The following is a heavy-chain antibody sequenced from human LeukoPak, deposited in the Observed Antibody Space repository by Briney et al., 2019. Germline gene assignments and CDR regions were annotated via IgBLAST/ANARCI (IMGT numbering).Heavy chain of an antibody. V-gene: IGHV5-10-1*01. CDR2: IDPSDSYT. CDR3: ARQPGIAVADPFDF. Sequence: PGESLKISCKGSGYTFTSYWISWVRQMPGKGLEWMGKIDPSDSYTIYSPSFQGHVTISGDKSISTVYLHWSSLQASDTAIYYCARQPGIAVADPFDFWGQGTLVTVSS. CDR1: GYTFTSYW. D-gene: IGHD6-19*01. J-gene: IGHJ4*02.